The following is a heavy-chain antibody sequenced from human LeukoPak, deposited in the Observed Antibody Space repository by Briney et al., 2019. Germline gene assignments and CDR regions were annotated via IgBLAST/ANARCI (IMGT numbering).Heavy chain of an antibody. D-gene: IGHD4-17*01. CDR1: GGTFSSYA. CDR2: IIPILGIA. J-gene: IGHJ4*02. V-gene: IGHV1-69*04. Sequence: ASVKVSCKASGGTFSSYAISWVRQAPGQGLEWMGRIIPILGIANYAQKFQGRVTITADKSTSTAYMELGSLRSEDTAVYYCARGNGDYVFDYWGQGTLVTVSS. CDR3: ARGNGDYVFDY.